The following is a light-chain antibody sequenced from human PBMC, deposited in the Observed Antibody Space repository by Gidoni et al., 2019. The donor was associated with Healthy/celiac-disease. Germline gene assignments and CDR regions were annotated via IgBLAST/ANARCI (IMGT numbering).Light chain of an antibody. CDR3: QQYYSTPRIT. V-gene: IGKV1-NL1*01. Sequence: DIQMTQSTSSLSASVGDRVTITCRASQGISNSLAWYQQKPGTAPKLLLYAASRLESGVPSRFSGSGSGTDYTLTISSLQPEDFATYYCQQYYSTPRITFGQGTRLEIK. J-gene: IGKJ5*01. CDR1: QGISNS. CDR2: AAS.